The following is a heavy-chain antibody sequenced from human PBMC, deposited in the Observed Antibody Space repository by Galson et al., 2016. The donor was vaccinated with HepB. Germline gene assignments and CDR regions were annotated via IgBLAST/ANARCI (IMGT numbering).Heavy chain of an antibody. CDR2: ISAYNGNT. CDR3: AGGGSQGGMDV. V-gene: IGHV1-18*01. CDR1: GYTFTSYG. Sequence: SVKVSCKASGYTFTSYGFTWVRQAPGQGLEWMGWISAYNGNTNYAQKLQGRVTMTTDTSTSTVYMELRGLGSDDTAVYSCAGGGSQGGMDVWGLGTTVTVSS. D-gene: IGHD1-26*01. J-gene: IGHJ6*02.